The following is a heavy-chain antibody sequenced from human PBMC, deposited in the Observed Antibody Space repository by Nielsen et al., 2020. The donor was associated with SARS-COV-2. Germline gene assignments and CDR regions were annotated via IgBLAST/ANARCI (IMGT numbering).Heavy chain of an antibody. CDR3: AKGLRGPDAFDI. J-gene: IGHJ3*02. D-gene: IGHD5/OR15-5a*01. Sequence: GGSLRLSCAASGFTFSSYAMSWVRQAPGKGLEWVSAISGSGGSTYYADSVKGRCTISRDNSKNTLYLQMNSLRAEDTAVYYCAKGLRGPDAFDIWGQGTMVTVSS. CDR2: ISGSGGST. CDR1: GFTFSSYA. V-gene: IGHV3-23*01.